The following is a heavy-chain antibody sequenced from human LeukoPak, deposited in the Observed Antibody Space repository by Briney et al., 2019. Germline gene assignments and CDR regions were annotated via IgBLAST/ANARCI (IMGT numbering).Heavy chain of an antibody. CDR2: IYHSGST. Sequence: SETLSLTCAVSGYSISSGYYWGWIRQPPGKGLEWIGSIYHSGSTYYNPSLKSRVTISVDTSENQFSLKLSSVTAADTAVYYCARVPTHGAFDIWGQGTMVTVSS. J-gene: IGHJ3*02. V-gene: IGHV4-38-2*01. CDR1: GYSISSGYY. CDR3: ARVPTHGAFDI.